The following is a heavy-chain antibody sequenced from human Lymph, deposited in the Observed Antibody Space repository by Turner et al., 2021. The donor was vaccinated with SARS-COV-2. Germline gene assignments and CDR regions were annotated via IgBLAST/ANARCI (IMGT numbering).Heavy chain of an antibody. J-gene: IGHJ5*02. D-gene: IGHD2-2*01. V-gene: IGHV1-69*10. CDR2: IIPILAIA. CDR3: ARDSPYCSSTSCYDP. Sequence: QVQLVQSGAEVKKPGSSVTVSCMASGGTFSSYAITWGRRAPGQGLEWMGGIIPILAIANYAQKFQGRVTITADKSTSTAYMELSSLRSEDTAVYYCARDSPYCSSTSCYDPWGQGTLVTVSS. CDR1: GGTFSSYA.